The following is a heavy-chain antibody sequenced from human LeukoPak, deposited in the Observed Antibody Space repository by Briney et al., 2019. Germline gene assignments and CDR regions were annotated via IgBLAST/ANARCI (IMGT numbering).Heavy chain of an antibody. CDR1: GFTFSSYA. CDR3: AKDMITFGGVIATFDY. J-gene: IGHJ4*02. Sequence: GGSLRLSCAASGFTFSSYAMSRVRQAPGKGLEWVSAISGSGGSTYYADSVKGRFTISRDNSKNTLYLQMNSLRAEDTAVYYCAKDMITFGGVIATFDYWGQGTLVTVSS. CDR2: ISGSGGST. V-gene: IGHV3-23*01. D-gene: IGHD3-16*02.